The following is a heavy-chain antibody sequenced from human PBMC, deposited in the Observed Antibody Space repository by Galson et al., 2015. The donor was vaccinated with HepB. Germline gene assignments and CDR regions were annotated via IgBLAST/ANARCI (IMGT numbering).Heavy chain of an antibody. D-gene: IGHD3-3*01. J-gene: IGHJ4*02. CDR3: GRDRTQHDFWSGNLSKAFDY. Sequence: SLRLSCAASGFTFSSYSMNWVRQAPGKGLEWVSSISSSSSYIYYADSVKGRFTISRDNAKNSLYLQMNSLRAEDTAVYYCGRDRTQHDFWSGNLSKAFDYWGQGTLVTVSS. CDR2: ISSSSSYI. V-gene: IGHV3-21*01. CDR1: GFTFSSYS.